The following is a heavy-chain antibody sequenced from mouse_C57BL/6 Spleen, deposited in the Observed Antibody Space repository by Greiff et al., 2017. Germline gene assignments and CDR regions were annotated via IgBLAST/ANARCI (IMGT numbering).Heavy chain of an antibody. CDR1: GYTFTSYW. D-gene: IGHD1-1*01. J-gene: IGHJ2*01. CDR2: IDPSDSYT. V-gene: IGHV1-69*01. CDR3: ARSVTTVGAPYFDY. Sequence: QVQLKQPGAELVMPGASVKLSCKASGYTFTSYWMHWVKQRPGQGLEWIGEIDPSDSYTNYNQKFKGKSTLTVDKSSSTAYMQLSSLTSEDSAVYYCARSVTTVGAPYFDYWGQGTTLTVSS.